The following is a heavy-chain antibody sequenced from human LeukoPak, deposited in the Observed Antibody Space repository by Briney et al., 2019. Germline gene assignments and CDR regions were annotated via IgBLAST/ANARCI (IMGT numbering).Heavy chain of an antibody. V-gene: IGHV3-11*01. Sequence: GSLRLSCAASGFTFSDYYMSWIRQAPGKGLEWVSYISSSGSTIYYADSVKGRLTISRDNAKNSLHLQMNSLRAEDTAVYYCARVGIAGGYFDYWGQGTLVTVSS. CDR2: ISSSGSTI. D-gene: IGHD6-13*01. J-gene: IGHJ4*02. CDR1: GFTFSDYY. CDR3: ARVGIAGGYFDY.